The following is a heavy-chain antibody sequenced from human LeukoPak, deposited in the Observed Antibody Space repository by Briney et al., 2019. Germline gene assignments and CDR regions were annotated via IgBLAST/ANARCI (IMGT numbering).Heavy chain of an antibody. J-gene: IGHJ3*02. CDR3: AKYTVGDIVVVVAARHAFDI. V-gene: IGHV1-69*06. CDR2: IIPIFGTA. Sequence: EASVKVSCKASGYTFTSYYMHWVRQAPGQGLEWMGGIIPIFGTANYAQKFQGRVTITADKSTSTAYMELSSLRSEDTAVYYCAKYTVGDIVVVVAARHAFDIWGQGTMVTVSS. D-gene: IGHD2-15*01. CDR1: GYTFTSYY.